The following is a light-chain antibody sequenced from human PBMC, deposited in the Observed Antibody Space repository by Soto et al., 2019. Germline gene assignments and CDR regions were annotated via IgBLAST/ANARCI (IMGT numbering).Light chain of an antibody. Sequence: QSVLTQPASVSASPGQSITISCVGTSSDVGGYDYVSWYQQYPTRAPKLVIYEINNRPSGVSSRFSGSRSGNTAYLTISSLQAEDEADYYCLSYTTSNTPYVFGTGTKVTAL. CDR1: SSDVGGYDY. CDR2: EIN. CDR3: LSYTTSNTPYV. J-gene: IGLJ1*01. V-gene: IGLV2-14*01.